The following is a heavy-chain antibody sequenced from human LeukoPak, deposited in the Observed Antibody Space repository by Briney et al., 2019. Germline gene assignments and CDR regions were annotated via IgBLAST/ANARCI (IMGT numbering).Heavy chain of an antibody. CDR1: GFTFSSYA. J-gene: IGHJ5*02. D-gene: IGHD2-15*01. CDR3: AKGEVGGWFDP. V-gene: IGHV3-23*01. CDR2: ISGSGGST. Sequence: QPGGSLRLSCAASGFTFSSYAMTWVRQAPGKGLEWVSGISGSGGSTHYADSVKGRFTISRDNSKNTLYLQMNSLRAEDTAVYYCAKGEVGGWFDPWGQGTLVTVSS.